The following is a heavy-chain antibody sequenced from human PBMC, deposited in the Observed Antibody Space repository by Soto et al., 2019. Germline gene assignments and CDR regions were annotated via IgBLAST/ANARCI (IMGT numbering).Heavy chain of an antibody. CDR1: GFTVQTYT. J-gene: IGHJ3*02. D-gene: IGHD2-8*02. V-gene: IGHV3-21*01. CDR2: INSDSSNL. CDR3: AKATATGGGAFDI. Sequence: GGSLRLSCAVCGFTVQTYTMNWVRQAPGMGLEWVSSINSDSSNLYYADSVKGRFTISRDNAKNSLYLQMNSLRVEDTAVYYCAKATATGGGAFDICGQGTMVTFS.